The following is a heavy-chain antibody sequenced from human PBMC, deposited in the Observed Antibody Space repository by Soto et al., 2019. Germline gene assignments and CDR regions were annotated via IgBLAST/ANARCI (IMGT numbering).Heavy chain of an antibody. Sequence: QVQLVQSGGGVVQPGRSLRISCAASGFTFSNYGMYWVRQAPGKGLEWVAVIWYDGSNKYYADSVKGRFTISRDNSKNTLYLQMNSPRAEDTAVYYCAAVKGATAPFDYWGQGTLVTVSS. V-gene: IGHV3-33*01. CDR1: GFTFSNYG. J-gene: IGHJ4*02. CDR2: IWYDGSNK. D-gene: IGHD4-17*01. CDR3: AAVKGATAPFDY.